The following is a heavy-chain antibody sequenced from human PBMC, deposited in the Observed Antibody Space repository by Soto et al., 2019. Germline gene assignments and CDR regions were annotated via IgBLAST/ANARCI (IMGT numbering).Heavy chain of an antibody. V-gene: IGHV2-5*02. Sequence: QITLKESGPSLVKPTQTLTLTCTFSGFSLTTSGVGVAWIRQSPGKALERLAHIYWDGGKRYNPSLKSRLTVSKDTAENQVVLTETHADRADTGTYYCAQSPRGASSDSPPDAVHTWGQGTRDTVSS. J-gene: IGHJ3*02. CDR2: IYWDGGK. CDR3: AQSPRGASSDSPPDAVHT. D-gene: IGHD1-26*01. CDR1: GFSLTTSGVG.